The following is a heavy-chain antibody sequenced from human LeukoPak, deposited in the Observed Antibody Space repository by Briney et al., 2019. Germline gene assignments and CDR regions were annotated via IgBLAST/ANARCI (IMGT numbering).Heavy chain of an antibody. CDR3: ARHGRSSSWSTLIPYYYYGMDV. V-gene: IGHV4-59*08. CDR2: IYYSGST. CDR1: GGSISSYY. D-gene: IGHD6-13*01. Sequence: SETLSLTCTVSGGSISSYYWSWIRQPPGKGLEWIGYIYYSGSTNYNPSLKSRVTISVDTSKNQFSLKLSSVTAADTAVYYCARHGRSSSWSTLIPYYYYGMDVWGQGTTVTVSS. J-gene: IGHJ6*02.